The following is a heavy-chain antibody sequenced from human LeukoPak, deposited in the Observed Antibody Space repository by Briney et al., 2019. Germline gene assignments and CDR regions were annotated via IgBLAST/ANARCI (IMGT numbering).Heavy chain of an antibody. Sequence: PSETLSLTCTVSGGSISSGDYYWIWIRQSPGKGLEWIGYISYSGATYYNPSLKSRVTVSVDTSKNQFSLKLSSVTAADTAVYYCARRYCSDGSCPLDCWGQGTLVTVSS. CDR2: ISYSGAT. V-gene: IGHV4-30-4*01. D-gene: IGHD2-15*01. CDR1: GGSISSGDYY. CDR3: ARRYCSDGSCPLDC. J-gene: IGHJ4*02.